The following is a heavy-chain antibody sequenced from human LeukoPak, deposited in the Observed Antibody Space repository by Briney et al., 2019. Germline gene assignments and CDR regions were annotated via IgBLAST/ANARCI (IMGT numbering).Heavy chain of an antibody. CDR1: GFTFTNYN. Sequence: GGSLRLSCAASGFTFTNYNMNWVRQAPGKGLEWVSSISSSSSYISYADSVKGRFTISRDNAKNSLYLQMNSLRADDTAVYYCVRDRYSSGWSEDVWAKDYDYWGQGTLVTVSS. J-gene: IGHJ4*02. CDR3: VRDRYSSGWSEDVWAKDYDY. V-gene: IGHV3-21*01. CDR2: ISSSSSYI. D-gene: IGHD6-19*01.